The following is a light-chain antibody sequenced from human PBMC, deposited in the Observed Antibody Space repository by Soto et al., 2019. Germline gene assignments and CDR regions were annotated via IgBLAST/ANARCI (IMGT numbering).Light chain of an antibody. V-gene: IGLV2-23*01. CDR2: EGT. CDR1: SSDVGNDNL. J-gene: IGLJ1*01. CDR3: CSYGGSDIPFV. Sequence: QSALTQPASVSGSPGQSIAISCTGTSSDVGNDNLVSWYQQHPGQAPKLMIYEGTKRPSGVSDRFSGSKSGNTASLTISGLQAEDEADYYCCSYGGSDIPFVFGAGTKLTVL.